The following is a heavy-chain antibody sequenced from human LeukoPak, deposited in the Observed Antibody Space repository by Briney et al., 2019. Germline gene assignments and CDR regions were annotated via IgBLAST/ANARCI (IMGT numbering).Heavy chain of an antibody. D-gene: IGHD5-24*01. CDR2: INTDGGTT. J-gene: IGHJ4*02. CDR3: ARDGVATNDY. V-gene: IGHV3-64*01. Sequence: GGSLRLSCAASGFTFSTFAMQRVRQAPEKGLEYVSGINTDGGTTFYANSVKGRFTISRDNPKNTLYLQMGSLRAEDTAVYYCARDGVATNDYWGQGILVTVSS. CDR1: GFTFSTFA.